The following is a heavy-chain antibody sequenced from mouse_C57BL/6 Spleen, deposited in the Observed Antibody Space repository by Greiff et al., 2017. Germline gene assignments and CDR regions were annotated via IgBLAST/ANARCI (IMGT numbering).Heavy chain of an antibody. J-gene: IGHJ2*01. CDR1: GYTFTSYW. Sequence: QVQLQQPGAELVKPGASVKLSCKASGYTFTSYWMHWVKQRPGQGLEWIGMIHPNSGSTNYNEKFKSKATLTVDKSSSTAYMKLSSLTSEDSAVYYCAREDYDSSYYFDYWGQGTTLTVSS. D-gene: IGHD1-1*01. V-gene: IGHV1-64*01. CDR2: IHPNSGST. CDR3: AREDYDSSYYFDY.